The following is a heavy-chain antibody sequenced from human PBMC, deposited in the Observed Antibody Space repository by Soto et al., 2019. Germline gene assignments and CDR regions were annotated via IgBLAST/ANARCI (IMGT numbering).Heavy chain of an antibody. V-gene: IGHV1-69*01. Sequence: QVQLVQSGAEVKKPGSSVKVSCKASGGTFSSYAISWVRQAPGQGLEWMGGIIPIFGTANYAQKFQGRVTITADESTSTAYIELSSLRSEDTAVYYCARAVDIVLVPAENDYYGMDVWGQGTTVTVSS. CDR1: GGTFSSYA. D-gene: IGHD2-2*01. CDR3: ARAVDIVLVPAENDYYGMDV. CDR2: IIPIFGTA. J-gene: IGHJ6*02.